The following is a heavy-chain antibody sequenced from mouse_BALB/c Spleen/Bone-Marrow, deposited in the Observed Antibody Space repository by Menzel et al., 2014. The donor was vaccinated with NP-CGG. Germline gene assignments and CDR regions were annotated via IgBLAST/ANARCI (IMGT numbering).Heavy chain of an antibody. V-gene: IGHV14-3*02. J-gene: IGHJ4*01. Sequence: VQLKQSGAELVKPGASVKLSCTASGFNIKDTYMHWVKQRPEQGLEWIGRIDPANGNTKYDPKFQGKATITADTSSNTAYLQLSRLTSEDTAVYYCAGASYYAMDYWVQGTSVTVSS. CDR1: GFNIKDTY. CDR2: IDPANGNT. CDR3: AGASYYAMDY.